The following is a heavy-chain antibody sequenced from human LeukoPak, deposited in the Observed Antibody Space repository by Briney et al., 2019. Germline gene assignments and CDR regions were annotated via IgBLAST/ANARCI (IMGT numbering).Heavy chain of an antibody. J-gene: IGHJ4*02. CDR2: INPNNGGT. D-gene: IGHD6-13*01. CDR3: ARDRGSSWFADY. Sequence: ASVKVSCKASRYIFTSYYIHWVRQAPGQGLEWMGWINPNNGGTKYGKKFQGRVTMTSDTSISTAYMELGRLRYDDTAMYYCARDRGSSWFADYWGQGTLVTVPS. V-gene: IGHV1-2*02. CDR1: RYIFTSYY.